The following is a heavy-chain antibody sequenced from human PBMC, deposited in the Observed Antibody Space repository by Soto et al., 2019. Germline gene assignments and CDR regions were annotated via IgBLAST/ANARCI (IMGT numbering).Heavy chain of an antibody. Sequence: EVQLVESGGGLVQPGGSLRLSCADSGFSFSSYWMHWVRQGPGKGLVWVARINTDGSSTNYAASVKGRFTISRDNAKNTLYLQMNSLSAEDTAVYYCARSPGGYYIDWGQGTMVTVSS. V-gene: IGHV3-74*01. CDR1: GFSFSSYW. CDR2: INTDGSST. D-gene: IGHD3-9*01. J-gene: IGHJ3*01. CDR3: ARSPGGYYID.